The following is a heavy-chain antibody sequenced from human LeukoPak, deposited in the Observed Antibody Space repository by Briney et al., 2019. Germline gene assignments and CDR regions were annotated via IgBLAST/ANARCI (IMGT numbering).Heavy chain of an antibody. CDR3: TKDHYIAAAGNFDY. CDR1: GFTFSSYA. V-gene: IGHV3-23*01. CDR2: ISGSGGST. D-gene: IGHD6-13*01. Sequence: PGGSLRLSCAASGFTFSSYAMSWVRQAPGKGLEWVSAISGSGGSTYYADSVKGRFTISRDNSKNTLYLQMNSLRAEDTAVYHCTKDHYIAAAGNFDYWGQGTLVTVSS. J-gene: IGHJ4*02.